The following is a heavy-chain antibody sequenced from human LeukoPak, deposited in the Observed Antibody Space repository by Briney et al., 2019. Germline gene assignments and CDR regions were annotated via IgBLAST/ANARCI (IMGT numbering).Heavy chain of an antibody. CDR1: GGSISSYY. CDR3: ARGSSYDILTGYFDY. Sequence: SETLSLTCTVSGGSISSYYWSWIRQPPGKGLEWIGYIYYSGSTNYNPSLKSRVTISVDTSKNQFSLKLNSVTAADTAVYYCARGSSYDILTGYFDYWGQGTLVTVSS. J-gene: IGHJ4*02. CDR2: IYYSGST. D-gene: IGHD3-9*01. V-gene: IGHV4-59*01.